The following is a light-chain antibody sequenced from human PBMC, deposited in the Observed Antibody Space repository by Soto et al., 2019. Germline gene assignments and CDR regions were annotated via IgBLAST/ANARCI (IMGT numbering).Light chain of an antibody. V-gene: IGKV4-1*01. J-gene: IGKJ4*01. CDR2: WAS. CDR1: QSVLYSSNNNNY. CDR3: QQYLSAPLT. Sequence: DIVMTQSPDSLAVSLGERATINCKSSQSVLYSSNNNNYLAWYQQKPGQPPRLLIYWASTRKSGVPDRFSGSGSGTDFTLTISSLQAEDVAVYVCQQYLSAPLTFGGGTKVEIK.